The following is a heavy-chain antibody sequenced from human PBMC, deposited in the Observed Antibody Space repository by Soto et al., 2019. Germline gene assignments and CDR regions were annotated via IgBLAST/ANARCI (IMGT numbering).Heavy chain of an antibody. J-gene: IGHJ5*02. D-gene: IGHD3-10*01. CDR1: GGSINSGGNY. CDR2: IYFTGST. CDR3: ARGPLISTTYYNIHFDP. Sequence: QVQLQESGPGLVKPSQTLSLTCTVSGGSINSGGNYWSWIRQHPGTGLEWIGYIYFTGSTYYTPSLKSRVTMSVDTSKSQFSLKLSSVTAADTAVYYCARGPLISTTYYNIHFDPWGQGTLVTVSS. V-gene: IGHV4-31*03.